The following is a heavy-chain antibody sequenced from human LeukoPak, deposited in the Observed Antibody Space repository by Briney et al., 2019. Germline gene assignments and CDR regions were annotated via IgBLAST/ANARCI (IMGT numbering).Heavy chain of an antibody. D-gene: IGHD3-22*01. V-gene: IGHV3-23*01. J-gene: IGHJ3*02. CDR1: GFTFSSYA. CDR2: ISGSGGST. CDR3: AKEEVDYYDSSGYYPDAFDI. Sequence: GGSLRLSCAASGFTFSSYAMSWVRQAPGKGLEWASAISGSGGSTYYADSVKGRFTISRDNSKNTLYLQMNSLRAEDTAVYYCAKEEVDYYDSSGYYPDAFDIWGQGTMVTVSS.